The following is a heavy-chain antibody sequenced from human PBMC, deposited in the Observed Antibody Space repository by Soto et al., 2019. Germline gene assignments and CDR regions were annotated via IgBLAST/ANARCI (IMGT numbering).Heavy chain of an antibody. Sequence: PGESLKIPCQGPGYSFTSYWISWVRQTPGKGLEWMGRIDPSDSYTNYSPPFQRHVTISADKSISTAYLQWSSLNASDTAMYYCARHLGAADNYYFYGMDVWGQGTTVPVAS. CDR1: GYSFTSYW. D-gene: IGHD6-13*01. J-gene: IGHJ6*01. CDR3: ARHLGAADNYYFYGMDV. CDR2: IDPSDSYT. V-gene: IGHV5-10-1*01.